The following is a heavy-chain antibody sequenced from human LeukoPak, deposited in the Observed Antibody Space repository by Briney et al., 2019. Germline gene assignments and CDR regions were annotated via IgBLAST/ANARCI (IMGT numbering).Heavy chain of an antibody. J-gene: IGHJ5*01. D-gene: IGHD3-9*01. CDR3: ARGPPTPLLRYFDWLTDS. Sequence: SETLSLTCAVYGGSFSGYYWRWIRQPPGKGLEWIGEINHSGSTNYNPSLKSRVTISVDTSKNQFSLKLSSVTAADTAVYYCARGPPTPLLRYFDWLTDSWGQGTLVTVSS. CDR2: INHSGST. CDR1: GGSFSGYY. V-gene: IGHV4-34*01.